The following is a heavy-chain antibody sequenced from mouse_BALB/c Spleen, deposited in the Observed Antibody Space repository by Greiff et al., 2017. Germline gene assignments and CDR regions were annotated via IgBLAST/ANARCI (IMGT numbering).Heavy chain of an antibody. CDR1: GFTFSSFG. V-gene: IGHV5-17*02. D-gene: IGHD2-3*01. CDR3: ARDGWRAMDY. J-gene: IGHJ4*01. CDR2: ISSGSSTI. Sequence: EVKLVESGGGLVQPGGSRKLSCAASGFTFSSFGMHWVRQAPEKGLEWVAYISSGSSTIYYADTVKGRFTISRDNPKNTLFLQMTSLRSEDTAMYYCARDGWRAMDYWGQGTSVTVSS.